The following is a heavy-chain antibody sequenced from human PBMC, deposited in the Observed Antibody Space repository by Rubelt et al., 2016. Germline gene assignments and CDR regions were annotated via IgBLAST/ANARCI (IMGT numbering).Heavy chain of an antibody. V-gene: IGHV1-69*04. CDR3: AGSKDTAMVTDADWDFDL. CDR2: IIPILGIA. D-gene: IGHD5-18*01. J-gene: IGHJ2*01. Sequence: QVQLVQSGAEVKKPGSSVKVSCKASGGTFSSYAISWVRQAPGQGLEWMGRIIPILGIANYAQKFQGRVTITADKSTSTDYMELSSLRSEDTAVYYCAGSKDTAMVTDADWDFDLWGRGTLVTVSS. CDR1: GGTFSSYA.